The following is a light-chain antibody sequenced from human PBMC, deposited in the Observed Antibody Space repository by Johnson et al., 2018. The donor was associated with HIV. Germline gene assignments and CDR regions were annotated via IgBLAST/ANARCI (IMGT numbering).Light chain of an antibody. J-gene: IGLJ1*01. CDR2: DNN. CDR1: SSNIGNNY. V-gene: IGLV1-51*01. CDR3: GTWDSSLSAGGYV. Sequence: QSVLTQSPSVSAAPGQKVTISCSGSSSNIGNNYVSWYQQLPGTAPKLLIYDNNKRPSGIPDRFSGSKSGTSATLGITGLQTGDEADYYCGTWDSSLSAGGYVFGPGTKVTVL.